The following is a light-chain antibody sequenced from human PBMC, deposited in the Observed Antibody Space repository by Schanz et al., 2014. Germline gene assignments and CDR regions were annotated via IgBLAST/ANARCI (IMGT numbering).Light chain of an antibody. CDR3: QQYGGSPMYT. CDR1: QSISSN. J-gene: IGKJ2*01. CDR2: GAS. V-gene: IGKV3-15*01. Sequence: EVVMTQSSGTLSVSPGERATLSCRASQSISSNLAWYQQKPGQAPRLLIYGASTRATGIPARFSGSGSGTEFTLTISRLEPEDFAMYYCQQYGGSPMYTFGQGTKLEIK.